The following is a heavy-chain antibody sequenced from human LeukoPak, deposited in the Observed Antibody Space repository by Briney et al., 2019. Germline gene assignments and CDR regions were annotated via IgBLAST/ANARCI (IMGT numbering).Heavy chain of an antibody. CDR3: ARERYCGGDCYSFAFDV. V-gene: IGHV3-23*01. CDR1: GFTFSSYA. CDR2: ISDSGGNT. D-gene: IGHD2-21*02. Sequence: GGSLRLSCAASGFTFSSYAMSWVRQAPGKGLEWVSAISDSGGNTYFADSVKGRFTISRDNSKNTLYLQMNSLRAEDTAVYYCARERYCGGDCYSFAFDVWGQGTVVTVSS. J-gene: IGHJ3*01.